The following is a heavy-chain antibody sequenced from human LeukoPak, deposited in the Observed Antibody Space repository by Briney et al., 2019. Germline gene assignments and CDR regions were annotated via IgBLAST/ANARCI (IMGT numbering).Heavy chain of an antibody. Sequence: GASVKVSCKASGYTFTGYYMHWVRQAPGQGLEWMGILNPSGGSRTYAEQFQGRVTMTRDTSTSTGYMELSSLRSEDTAVYYCARDLSGGALGAFDIWGQGTMVTVSS. D-gene: IGHD2-15*01. V-gene: IGHV1-46*01. CDR2: LNPSGGSR. CDR1: GYTFTGYY. J-gene: IGHJ3*02. CDR3: ARDLSGGALGAFDI.